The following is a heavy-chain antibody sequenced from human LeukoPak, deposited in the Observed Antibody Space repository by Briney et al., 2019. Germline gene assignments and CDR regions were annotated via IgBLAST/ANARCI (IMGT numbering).Heavy chain of an antibody. J-gene: IGHJ5*02. V-gene: IGHV3-66*02. CDR1: GFIVSSYY. CDR2: IRDSGET. D-gene: IGHD3-3*02. Sequence: GGSLRLSCAATGFIVSSYYMSWVRQAPGKGLEWVSLIRDSGETFYIDSVRGRFTISRDDSKNTVYLQMNRLRVEDTAVYFCARGRAATQHWVEFDLWGQGTLVTVSS. CDR3: ARGRAATQHWVEFDL.